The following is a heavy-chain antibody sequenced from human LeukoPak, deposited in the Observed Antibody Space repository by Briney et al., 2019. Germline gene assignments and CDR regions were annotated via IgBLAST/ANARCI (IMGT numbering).Heavy chain of an antibody. CDR3: AKTYSSSWYTFDY. CDR1: GFTFSNYA. V-gene: IGHV3-23*01. CDR2: ISGSGGST. J-gene: IGHJ4*02. D-gene: IGHD6-13*01. Sequence: PGGSLRLSCVASGFTFSNYAMSWVRQAPGKGLEWVSGISGSGGSTYYADSVKGRFTISRDSSKNTLYLQMNSLRAEDTAIYYCAKTYSSSWYTFDYWGQGTLVTVSS.